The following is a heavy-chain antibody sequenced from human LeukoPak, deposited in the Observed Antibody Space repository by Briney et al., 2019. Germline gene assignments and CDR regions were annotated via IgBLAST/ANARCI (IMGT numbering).Heavy chain of an antibody. CDR2: IYTSGSI. D-gene: IGHD6-6*01. J-gene: IGHJ4*02. Sequence: PSETLSLTCTVSGGSKSSDYWSWIRQPPGKGLEWIGYIYTSGSINYNPSLKSRVTISLDMSKNQFSLKLSSVTAADTAVYYCARLAGSSSSDYWGQGTLVTVSS. V-gene: IGHV4-4*09. CDR3: ARLAGSSSSDY. CDR1: GGSKSSDY.